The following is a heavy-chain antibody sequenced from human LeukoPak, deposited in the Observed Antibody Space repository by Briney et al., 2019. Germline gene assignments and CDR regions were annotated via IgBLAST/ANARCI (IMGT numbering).Heavy chain of an antibody. D-gene: IGHD2-21*01. V-gene: IGHV3-23*01. J-gene: IGHJ5*02. CDR1: GFTFSTYA. Sequence: GGSLRLSCAASGFTFSTYAMSWVRQAPGKGLAWVASVKSDGAGTHYADSVKGRFTTSRDNSKNILYLQMNSLRAEDTAIYYCARCTTASIGWCNWLDPWGQGTLVTVSS. CDR2: VKSDGAGT. CDR3: ARCTTASIGWCNWLDP.